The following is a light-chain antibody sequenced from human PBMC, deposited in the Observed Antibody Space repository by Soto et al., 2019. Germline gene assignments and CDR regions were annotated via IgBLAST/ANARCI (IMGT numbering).Light chain of an antibody. Sequence: EIVLTQSPGILCLSPGERATLACRASQSVSSSHLAWYQQKPGQAPRLRIYGASTRATGIPDMFSGSGSGTDFTLTISRLEPEDCALYYCQQFGSSSWTFGQGTKVEIK. V-gene: IGKV3-20*01. CDR1: QSVSSSH. CDR3: QQFGSSSWT. J-gene: IGKJ1*01. CDR2: GAS.